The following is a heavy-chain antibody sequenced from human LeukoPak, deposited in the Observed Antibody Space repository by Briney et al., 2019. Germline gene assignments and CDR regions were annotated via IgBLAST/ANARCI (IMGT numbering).Heavy chain of an antibody. D-gene: IGHD3-10*01. J-gene: IGHJ4*02. CDR3: ARVRNKVYWFGELLPADY. V-gene: IGHV1-18*01. CDR2: ISAYNGNT. Sequence: ASVKVSCKASGYTFTSYGISWVRQAPGQGLEWMGWISAYNGNTNYAQKLQGRVTMTTDTSTSTAYMELRSLRSDDTAVYYCARVRNKVYWFGELLPADYWGQGTLVTVSS. CDR1: GYTFTSYG.